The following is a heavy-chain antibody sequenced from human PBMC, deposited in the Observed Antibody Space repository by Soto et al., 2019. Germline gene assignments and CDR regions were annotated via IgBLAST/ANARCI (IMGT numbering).Heavy chain of an antibody. V-gene: IGHV4-39*01. Sequence: QLQLQESGPGLVKPSEALFLTLSFSGDSINSGNYYWGWIRQPPGKGLEWIGSIYYRGNTYYNPSLKTRVTISLDKSKSQFSLKLNPVTAADSAVYFCARLEGLATISYYFDYWGQGTLVTVSS. D-gene: IGHD3-9*01. J-gene: IGHJ4*02. CDR3: ARLEGLATISYYFDY. CDR2: IYYRGNT. CDR1: GDSINSGNYY.